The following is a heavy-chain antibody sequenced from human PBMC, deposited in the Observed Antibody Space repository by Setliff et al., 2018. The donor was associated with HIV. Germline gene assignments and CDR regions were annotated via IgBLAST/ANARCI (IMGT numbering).Heavy chain of an antibody. CDR1: GGSINNYY. Sequence: PSETLSLTCSVSGGSINNYYWSWIRQSPGKGLEWIGYIFYSGSTNYNSSLKSRVTFSVDMSKNQFSLRLTSVTAADTAIYYCARGGGAVYDFGWRKATYYFDSWGQGQLVTVSS. V-gene: IGHV4-59*01. CDR3: ARGGGAVYDFGWRKATYYFDS. CDR2: IFYSGST. J-gene: IGHJ4*02. D-gene: IGHD4-17*01.